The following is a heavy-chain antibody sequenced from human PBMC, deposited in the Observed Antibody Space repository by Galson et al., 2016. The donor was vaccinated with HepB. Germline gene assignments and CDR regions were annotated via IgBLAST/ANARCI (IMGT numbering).Heavy chain of an antibody. J-gene: IGHJ4*02. CDR1: GFTFDDYA. CDR3: AKGQYGSGSLAH. V-gene: IGHV3-9*01. Sequence: SLRLSCAASGFTFDDYAMHWVRQAPGKGLEWVSGISWNSGSIGYADSVKGRFTISRDNAKNSLYLQMNSLRAEDTALYYCAKGQYGSGSLAHWGQGTLVTGSS. D-gene: IGHD3-10*01. CDR2: ISWNSGSI.